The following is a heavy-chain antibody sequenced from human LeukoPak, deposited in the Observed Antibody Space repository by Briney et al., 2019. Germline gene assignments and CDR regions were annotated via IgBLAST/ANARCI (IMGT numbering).Heavy chain of an antibody. V-gene: IGHV1-2*02. Sequence: ASVKVSCKASGYTFTGYYMHWVRQAPGQGLEWMGWINPNSGGTNYAQKFQGRVTMTRDTSISTAYMELSRLRSDDTAVYYCARDKDSNYDYYYYYYMDVWGKGTTVTVSS. CDR2: INPNSGGT. D-gene: IGHD4-11*01. CDR1: GYTFTGYY. CDR3: ARDKDSNYDYYYYYYMDV. J-gene: IGHJ6*03.